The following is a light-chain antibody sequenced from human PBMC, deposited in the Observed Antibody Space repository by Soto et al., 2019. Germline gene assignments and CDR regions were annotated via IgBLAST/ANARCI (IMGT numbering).Light chain of an antibody. CDR3: VLYMGSGIWV. J-gene: IGLJ3*02. Sequence: QTVVTQEASLSVSPGTTVTLTCGLSSGSVSANYYPSWYQQTPGQAPRTLIYNTNTRSSGVPDRFSGSILGIKAALTITGAQADDESDYYCVLYMGSGIWVFGGGTKVTVL. CDR1: SGSVSANYY. CDR2: NTN. V-gene: IGLV8-61*01.